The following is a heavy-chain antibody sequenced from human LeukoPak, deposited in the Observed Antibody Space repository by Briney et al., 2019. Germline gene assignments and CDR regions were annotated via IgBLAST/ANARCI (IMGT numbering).Heavy chain of an antibody. CDR2: ISTCGST. V-gene: IGHV4-4*07. CDR3: ARDLNMITFGGGGWAFDI. J-gene: IGHJ3*02. Sequence: SETLSLTCTVSGGSISSCYWSWIRHPAGKGLEWIGRISTCGSTNYNRSLNSRVTMSVDTSNNQFYLKLSPVSAADTAVYYCARDLNMITFGGGGWAFDIWGQGTMVTVSS. CDR1: GGSISSCY. D-gene: IGHD3-16*01.